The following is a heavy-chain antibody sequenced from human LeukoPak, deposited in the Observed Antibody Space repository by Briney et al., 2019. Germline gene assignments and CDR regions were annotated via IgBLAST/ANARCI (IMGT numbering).Heavy chain of an antibody. CDR2: INHSGST. J-gene: IGHJ4*02. D-gene: IGHD2-15*01. CDR1: GGSFSGYY. V-gene: IGHV4-34*01. CDR3: ARRSRLHIVDAATAVAY. Sequence: SETLSLTCAVHGGSFSGYYWSWIRQPPGKGLEWIGDINHSGSTNYNPSLKSRVTISLDTSKNQFSLKLSSVTAADTAVYYCARRSRLHIVDAATAVAYWGQGTLVTVSS.